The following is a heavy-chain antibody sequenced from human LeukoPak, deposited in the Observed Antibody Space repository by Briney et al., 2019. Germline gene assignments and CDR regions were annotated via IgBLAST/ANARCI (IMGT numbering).Heavy chain of an antibody. CDR1: GFXFDDYA. V-gene: IGHV3-43*02. D-gene: IGHD3-10*01. CDR3: AKDSLKYYGSGSYSGIDY. Sequence: GGSLRLSCAASGFXFDDYAMHWVRQAPGKGLEWVSLISGDGGSTFYADSVKGRFTISRDNSKNSLYLQMNSLRTEDTALYYCAKDSLKYYGSGSYSGIDYWGQGSLVTVSS. CDR2: ISGDGGST. J-gene: IGHJ4*02.